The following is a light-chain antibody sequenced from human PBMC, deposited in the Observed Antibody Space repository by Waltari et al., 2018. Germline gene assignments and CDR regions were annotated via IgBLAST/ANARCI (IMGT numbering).Light chain of an antibody. V-gene: IGLV2-14*01. J-gene: IGLJ1*01. CDR1: SSDLGGYSF. CDR3: SSYTSIIPPFL. CDR2: DVS. Sequence: QSALTQPASVSGSPGQSITISCTRSSSDLGGYSFVPWYQQHPGKAPTRMIYDVSHRPSGVSNRFSGSKSGNTASLTISGLQPEDEADYYCSSYTSIIPPFLFGTGTKVTVL.